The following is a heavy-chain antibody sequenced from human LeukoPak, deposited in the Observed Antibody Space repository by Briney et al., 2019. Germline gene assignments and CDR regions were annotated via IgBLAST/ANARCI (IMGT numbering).Heavy chain of an antibody. CDR3: SRDTPYCSSTRCYWGYDY. V-gene: IGHV4-4*07. CDR1: GGSISSYY. Sequence: SETLSLTCTVSGGSISSYYWSWIRQPAGKGLEWIGRIYTSGSTNYNPSLKSRVTMSVDTTKNQFSLKLSSVTAADTAVYYCSRDTPYCSSTRCYWGYDYWGQGTLVTVSS. J-gene: IGHJ4*02. CDR2: IYTSGST. D-gene: IGHD2-2*01.